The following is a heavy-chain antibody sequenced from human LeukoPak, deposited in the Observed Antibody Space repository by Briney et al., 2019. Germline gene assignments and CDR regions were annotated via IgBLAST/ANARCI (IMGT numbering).Heavy chain of an antibody. V-gene: IGHV3-7*01. CDR2: ISADGSEK. Sequence: GGSLRLSCAASGFWFGSDWMSWVGQAPGKGLGGVAEISADGSEKEFVDFVKGRLTISRDNGKNSLYLQLNRLRAEDTALYYCARYYDPTVGDAFDIWGQGTMVTVSP. D-gene: IGHD3-16*01. J-gene: IGHJ3*02. CDR3: ARYYDPTVGDAFDI. CDR1: GFWFGSDW.